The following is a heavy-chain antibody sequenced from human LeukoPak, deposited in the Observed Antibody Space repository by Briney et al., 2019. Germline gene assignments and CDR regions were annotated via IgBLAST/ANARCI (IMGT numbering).Heavy chain of an antibody. Sequence: SETLSLTCTVSVGSISSFYWSWIRGPPGKGRQWFGYIYYSGITNYNPSLKSRVTISVDTSKNQFSLKLCSVTAADTAVYYCTGYHYYDSRGPFDYWGQGSLVTVSS. CDR3: TGYHYYDSRGPFDY. CDR2: IYYSGIT. CDR1: VGSISSFY. V-gene: IGHV4-59*08. J-gene: IGHJ4*02. D-gene: IGHD3-22*01.